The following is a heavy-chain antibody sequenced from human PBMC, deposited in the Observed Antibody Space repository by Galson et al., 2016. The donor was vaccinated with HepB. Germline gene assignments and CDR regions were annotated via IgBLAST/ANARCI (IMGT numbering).Heavy chain of an antibody. D-gene: IGHD1-1*01. J-gene: IGHJ6*02. CDR2: XXSRXTXI. CDR1: GFTFSXXX. CDR3: ARGTLRNSVEDTYNYYGLDG. V-gene: IGHV3-21*01. Sequence: SLRLSCADSGFTFSXXXMNXXXQAXXXGLXXVSXXXSRXTXISXXDSXXGRFTISRDNAKNSLFLQMXSLRAEDTAVXYCARGTLRNSVEDTYNYYGLDGWXQGTXVTVS.